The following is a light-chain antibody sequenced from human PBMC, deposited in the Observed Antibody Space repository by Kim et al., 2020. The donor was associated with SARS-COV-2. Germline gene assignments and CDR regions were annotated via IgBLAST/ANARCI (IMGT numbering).Light chain of an antibody. CDR1: KSIGNS. CDR3: QQSQSSPYT. Sequence: SATEGERVTINCRASKSIGNSLNWYQQTPGKAPKLLIYDASTLQTAIPSRFSASGSGTDFALTVSSLQPEDSATYFCQQSQSSPYTFGQGTKLEI. CDR2: DAS. V-gene: IGKV1-39*01. J-gene: IGKJ2*01.